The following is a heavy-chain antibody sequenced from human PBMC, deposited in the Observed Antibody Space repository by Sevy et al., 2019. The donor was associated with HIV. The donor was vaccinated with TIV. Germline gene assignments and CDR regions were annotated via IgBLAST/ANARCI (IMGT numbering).Heavy chain of an antibody. D-gene: IGHD2-8*01. J-gene: IGHJ4*02. CDR2: FSFGCGRI. CDR3: AREGCTQPHDY. CDR1: GFTLAKYI. V-gene: IGHV3-23*01. Sequence: GGSLRLSCAASGFTLAKYIMSWVRQAPGKGLEWVSTFSFGCGRINYADSVKGRFTISRDDSKNTLFLQMNSLRAEDTATYFCAREGCTQPHDYWGQGTLVTVSS.